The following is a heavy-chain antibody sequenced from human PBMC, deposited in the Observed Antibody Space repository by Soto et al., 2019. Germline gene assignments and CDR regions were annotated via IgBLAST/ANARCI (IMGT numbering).Heavy chain of an antibody. CDR1: GGSISSYY. CDR3: ARAISSVSGSYDY. J-gene: IGHJ4*02. Sequence: QVQLQESGPGLVKPSETLSLTCTVSGGSISSYYWSWIRQPPGKGLEWIGYIYYSGSANYNPSLKSRVTISVDTSKNQFSLKLSSVTAADTAVYDCARAISSVSGSYDYWGQGTLVTVSS. CDR2: IYYSGSA. V-gene: IGHV4-59*01. D-gene: IGHD3-10*01.